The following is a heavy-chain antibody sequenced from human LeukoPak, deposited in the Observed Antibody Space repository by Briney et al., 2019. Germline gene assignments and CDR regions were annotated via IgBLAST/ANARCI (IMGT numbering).Heavy chain of an antibody. CDR2: INSSSSYK. D-gene: IGHD3-9*01. V-gene: IGHV3-21*01. CDR3: ARGLGGGPLPLLRCFDLLLSQGGFDI. CDR1: GFPSSSYS. J-gene: IGHJ3*02. Sequence: GGSLRLSCAASGFPSSSYSMKWVRQAPGKGLEWVSSINSSSSYKYYADSVKGRFTISRDNAKNSLDLQTNSLTAEDTAVYYCARGLGGGPLPLLRCFDLLLSQGGFDIWGQGTMVTVSS.